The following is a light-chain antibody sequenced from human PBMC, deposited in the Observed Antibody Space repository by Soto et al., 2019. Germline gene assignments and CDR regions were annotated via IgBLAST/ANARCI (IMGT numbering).Light chain of an antibody. Sequence: DIVMTQTPLSSPVTLGQPASISCRSSQSLVHSDENTYLSWLQQRPGQPPRLLIYKSSNRFSGVPDRFSGSGAGTDFTLKISRVEAEDVGVYYCMQATQFPYTFGQGTKLEIK. V-gene: IGKV2-24*01. CDR2: KSS. CDR1: QSLVHSDENTY. CDR3: MQATQFPYT. J-gene: IGKJ2*01.